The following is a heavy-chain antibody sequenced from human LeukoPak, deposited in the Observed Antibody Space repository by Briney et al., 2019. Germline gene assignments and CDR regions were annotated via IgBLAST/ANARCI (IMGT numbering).Heavy chain of an antibody. CDR2: ISYDGSNK. CDR1: GFTFSDCA. J-gene: IGHJ4*02. CDR3: ARDTSGYPFDY. D-gene: IGHD3-3*01. Sequence: PGRSLRLSCAASGFTFSDCAMHWVRLAPGKGLEWVAVISYDGSNKYYADSVKGRFTISRDNSKNTLYLQMNSLRAEDTAVYFCARDTSGYPFDYWGQGTLVTVSS. V-gene: IGHV3-30-3*01.